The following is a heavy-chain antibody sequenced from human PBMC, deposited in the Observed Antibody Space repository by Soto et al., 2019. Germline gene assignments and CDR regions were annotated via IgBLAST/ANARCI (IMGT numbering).Heavy chain of an antibody. Sequence: PSETLSLTCAVYGGSFSGYYWSWIRQPPGKGLEWIGEINHSGSTNYNPSPKRRVTISVDTSKNQFSLKLSSVTAADTAVYYCARSQGVEMATRGAFDIWGQGTMVTVSS. CDR3: ARSQGVEMATRGAFDI. V-gene: IGHV4-34*01. CDR1: GGSFSGYY. D-gene: IGHD5-12*01. CDR2: INHSGST. J-gene: IGHJ3*02.